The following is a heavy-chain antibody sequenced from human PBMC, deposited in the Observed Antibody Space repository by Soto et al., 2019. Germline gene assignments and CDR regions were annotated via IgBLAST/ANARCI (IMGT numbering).Heavy chain of an antibody. CDR3: ARVAGSPDY. CDR1: GYTFTSTY. CDR2: LNPKGGRT. D-gene: IGHD1-26*01. Sequence: ASVKVSCKASGYTFTSTYMHWVRQAPGQGLEWMGGLNPKGGRTGSAQKFQGRVTMTRDSSTSTVYMELSSLRSEDTAVYYCARVAGSPDYWGQGTLVTVSS. V-gene: IGHV1-8*01. J-gene: IGHJ4*02.